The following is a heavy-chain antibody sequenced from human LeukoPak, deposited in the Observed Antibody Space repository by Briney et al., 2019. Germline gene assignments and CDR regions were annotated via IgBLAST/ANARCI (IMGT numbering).Heavy chain of an antibody. D-gene: IGHD4-17*01. CDR1: GYTFTCYS. Sequence: ASVKVSCKASGYTFTCYSLHWVRQAPGPGLGWKGWINPNSGGTNYAQKFQGRVTVTRDTSISTAYMALSRLRTDDTAVYYCARAVYGDFYFDYWGQGTLVTVSS. CDR3: ARAVYGDFYFDY. J-gene: IGHJ4*02. CDR2: INPNSGGT. V-gene: IGHV1-2*02.